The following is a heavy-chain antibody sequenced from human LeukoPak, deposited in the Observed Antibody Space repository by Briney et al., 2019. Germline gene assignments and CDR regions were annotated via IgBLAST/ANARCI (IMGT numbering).Heavy chain of an antibody. Sequence: GGSLRLSRAASGFTFSSYAMHWVRQAPGKGLEWVAVISYDGSNKYYADSVKGRFTISRDNSKNTLYLQMNSLRAEDTAVYYCAVIEYSSSAADYWGQGTLVTVSS. V-gene: IGHV3-30-3*01. J-gene: IGHJ4*02. CDR1: GFTFSSYA. CDR3: AVIEYSSSAADY. CDR2: ISYDGSNK. D-gene: IGHD6-6*01.